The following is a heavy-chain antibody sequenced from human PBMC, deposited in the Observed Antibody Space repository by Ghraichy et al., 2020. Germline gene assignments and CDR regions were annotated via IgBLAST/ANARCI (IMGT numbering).Heavy chain of an antibody. Sequence: ASVKVSCKASGYTFTSYGISWVRQAPGQGLEWMGWISAYNGNTNYAQKLQGRVTMTTDTSTSTAYMELRSLRSDDTAVYYCARDGVADPYYYYYGMDVWGQGTTVTVSS. D-gene: IGHD6-19*01. CDR2: ISAYNGNT. J-gene: IGHJ6*02. CDR1: GYTFTSYG. V-gene: IGHV1-18*01. CDR3: ARDGVADPYYYYYGMDV.